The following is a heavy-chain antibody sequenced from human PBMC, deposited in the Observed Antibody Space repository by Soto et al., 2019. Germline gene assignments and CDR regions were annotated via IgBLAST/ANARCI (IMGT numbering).Heavy chain of an antibody. J-gene: IGHJ5*02. D-gene: IGHD3-3*01. Sequence: PGESLKISCKGSGYSFTSYWIGWVRQMPGKGLEWMGIIYPGDSDTRYSPSFQGQVTISADKSISTAYLQWSSLKASDTAMYYCARSTIFGVVGNWFDPWGQGTLVTVSS. CDR2: IYPGDSDT. CDR1: GYSFTSYW. CDR3: ARSTIFGVVGNWFDP. V-gene: IGHV5-51*01.